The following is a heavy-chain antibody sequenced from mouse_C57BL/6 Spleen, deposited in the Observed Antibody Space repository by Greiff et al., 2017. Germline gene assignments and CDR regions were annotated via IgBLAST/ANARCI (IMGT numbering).Heavy chain of an antibody. V-gene: IGHV1-62-2*01. CDR3: ARHEEGERRAPAWFAY. J-gene: IGHJ3*01. CDR1: GYTFTEYT. Sequence: VQLQQSGAELVKPGASVKLSCKASGYTFTEYTIHWVKQRSGQGLEWIGWFYPGSGSIKYNEKFKDKATLTADKSSSTVSMELSRLTSEDSAVYFCARHEEGERRAPAWFAYWGQGTLVTVSA. CDR2: FYPGSGSI.